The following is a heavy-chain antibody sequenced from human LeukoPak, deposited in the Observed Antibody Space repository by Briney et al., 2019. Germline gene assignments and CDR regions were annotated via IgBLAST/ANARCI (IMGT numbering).Heavy chain of an antibody. V-gene: IGHV4-61*08. J-gene: IGHJ4*02. D-gene: IGHD6-19*01. CDR1: GGSISSGGYY. CDR2: IYHNGGT. CDR3: ARHLRAVAGGRYFDY. Sequence: SETLSLNCSVSGGSISSGGYYWSWIRQPPGKGLEWIGYIYHNGGTNYNPSLQSRLTISIDTSKNQFSLKLSSVTAADTAVYYCARHLRAVAGGRYFDYWGQGTQVTVSS.